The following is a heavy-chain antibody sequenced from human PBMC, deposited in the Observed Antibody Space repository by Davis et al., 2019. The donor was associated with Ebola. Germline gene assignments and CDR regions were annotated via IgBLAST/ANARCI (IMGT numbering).Heavy chain of an antibody. Sequence: MPSETLSLTCTVSGGSVSSGSYYWSWIRQPPGKGLEWIGYIYYSGSTNYNPSLKSRVTISVDTSKNQFSLKLSSVTAADTAVYYCARGGYDFWSGYYYGYGMDVWGQGTTVTVSS. CDR3: ARGGYDFWSGYYYGYGMDV. D-gene: IGHD3-3*01. J-gene: IGHJ6*02. CDR2: IYYSGST. V-gene: IGHV4-61*01. CDR1: GGSVSSGSYY.